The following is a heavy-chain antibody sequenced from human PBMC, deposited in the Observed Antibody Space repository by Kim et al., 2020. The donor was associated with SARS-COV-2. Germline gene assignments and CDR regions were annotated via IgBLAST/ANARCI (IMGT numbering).Heavy chain of an antibody. J-gene: IGHJ6*02. V-gene: IGHV3-48*03. D-gene: IGHD6-13*01. CDR2: ISSIGSTI. CDR3: ARVPYSSSYNYYGMDV. CDR1: GFTFSSYE. Sequence: GGSLRLSCAASGFTFSSYEMNWVRQAPGKGLEWVSYISSIGSTIYYADSVKGRFTISRDNAKNSLYLQMNSLRAEDTAVYYCARVPYSSSYNYYGMDVWGQGTTVTVSS.